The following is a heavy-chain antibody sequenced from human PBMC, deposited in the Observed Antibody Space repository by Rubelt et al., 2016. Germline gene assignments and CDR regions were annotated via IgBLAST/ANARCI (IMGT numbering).Heavy chain of an antibody. CDR3: TTDTAMDNDFDY. V-gene: IGHV3-15*07. Sequence: EVQLVESGGGLVKPGGSLRLSCAASGFTFSNAWMNWVRQAPGKGLEWVGRIKCNTDGGTTDYAAPVKGRFTISRDDSKNTLYLQMNSLKTEDTAVYYCTTDTAMDNDFDYWGQGALVTVSS. D-gene: IGHD5-18*01. J-gene: IGHJ4*02. CDR2: IKCNTDGGTT. CDR1: GFTFSNAW.